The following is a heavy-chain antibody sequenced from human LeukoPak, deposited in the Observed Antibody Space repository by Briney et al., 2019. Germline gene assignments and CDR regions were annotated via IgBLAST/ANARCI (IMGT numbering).Heavy chain of an antibody. CDR2: IYTSGST. CDR1: GGSISSGSYY. Sequence: SETLSLTCTVSGGSISSGSYYWSWIRQPAGKGLEWIGRIYTSGSTNYNPSLKSRVTISVDTSKNQFSLKLSSVTAADTAVYYCARDAGWYYYYMDVWGKGTTVTISS. D-gene: IGHD1-14*01. J-gene: IGHJ6*03. CDR3: ARDAGWYYYYMDV. V-gene: IGHV4-61*02.